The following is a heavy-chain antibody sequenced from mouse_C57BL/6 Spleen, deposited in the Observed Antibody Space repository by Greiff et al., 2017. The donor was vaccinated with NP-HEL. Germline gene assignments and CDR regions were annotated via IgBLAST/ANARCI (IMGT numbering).Heavy chain of an antibody. CDR1: GYTFTDYE. V-gene: IGHV1-15*01. Sequence: VQLQQSGAELVRPGASVTLSCKASGYTFTDYEMHWVKQTPVHGLEWIGAIDPETGGTAYNQKFKGKAILTADKSSSTAYMELRSLTSEDSADYYCTRDDGYTGAMDYWGQGTSVTVSS. CDR3: TRDDGYTGAMDY. CDR2: IDPETGGT. D-gene: IGHD2-3*01. J-gene: IGHJ4*01.